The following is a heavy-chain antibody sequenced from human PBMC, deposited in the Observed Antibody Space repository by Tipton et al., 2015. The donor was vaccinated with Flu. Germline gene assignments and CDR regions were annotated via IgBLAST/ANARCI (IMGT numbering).Heavy chain of an antibody. CDR3: AKDRSGSSGLFDY. V-gene: IGHV3-73*01. Sequence: SLRLSCAASGFTFSGSAMHWVRQASGRGLEWVGRIRSKANSYATAYAASVKGRFTISRDNSKNTLYLQMNSLRAEDTAVYYCAKDRSGSSGLFDYWGQGTLVTVSS. J-gene: IGHJ4*02. CDR2: IRSKANSYAT. CDR1: GFTFSGSA. D-gene: IGHD6-19*01.